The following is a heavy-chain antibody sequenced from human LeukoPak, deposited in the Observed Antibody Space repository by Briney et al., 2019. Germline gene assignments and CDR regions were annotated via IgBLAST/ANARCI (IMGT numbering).Heavy chain of an antibody. V-gene: IGHV3-30*18. Sequence: GGSLRLSCAASGFTFSRRGMHWVRQAPGRGLEWVAVISYDGSDKYYADFVKGRFTISRDNPKSTLFLQINSLRGEDTAVYYCAKDAATPALDYWGQGTLVTVSS. CDR2: ISYDGSDK. D-gene: IGHD2-15*01. J-gene: IGHJ4*02. CDR1: GFTFSRRG. CDR3: AKDAATPALDY.